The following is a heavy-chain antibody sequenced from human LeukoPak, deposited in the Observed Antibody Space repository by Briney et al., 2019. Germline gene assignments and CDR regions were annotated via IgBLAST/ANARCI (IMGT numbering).Heavy chain of an antibody. V-gene: IGHV3-74*01. CDR3: ARDEARYYYDSSGSHFDY. D-gene: IGHD3-22*01. Sequence: GGSLRLSCAASGFTFSSYWMHWVRQVPGKGLVWVSRINSDGSSTSYADSVKGRFTISRDNAKNTLYLQMNSLRAEDTAVYYCARDEARYYYDSSGSHFDYWGQGTLVTVSS. CDR2: INSDGSST. J-gene: IGHJ4*02. CDR1: GFTFSSYW.